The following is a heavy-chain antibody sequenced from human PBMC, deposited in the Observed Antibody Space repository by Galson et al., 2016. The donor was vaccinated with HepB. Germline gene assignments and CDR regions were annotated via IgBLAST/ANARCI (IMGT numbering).Heavy chain of an antibody. CDR2: ITPFNGDT. CDR3: ACTSGYSEYWLVP. V-gene: IGHV1-45*02. J-gene: IGHJ5*02. Sequence: SVKVSCKASGYTFTYRYLHWVRQAPGQALEWMGWITPFNGDTNYAQKFQDRVTITRDRSMSTAYMKLSSLRSEDTAMYYCACTSGYSEYWLVPWGQGTLVTVSS. CDR1: GYTFTYRY. D-gene: IGHD5-12*01.